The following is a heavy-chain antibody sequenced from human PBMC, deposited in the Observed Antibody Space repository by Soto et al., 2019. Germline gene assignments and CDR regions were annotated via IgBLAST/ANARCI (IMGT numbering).Heavy chain of an antibody. CDR2: VNAYNVNT. V-gene: IGHV1-18*01. J-gene: IGHJ4*02. CDR3: AREAVSGRTGFDY. Sequence: QVQLVQSGAEVKKPGASVKVSCKASGYTFTSYGISWVRQAPGQGLEWMGWVNAYNVNTNYEQKFQGRVTMTTDPSTSTAYMELRSLRSDDTAVYFCAREAVSGRTGFDYWGQGTLFTVSS. CDR1: GYTFTSYG. D-gene: IGHD6-19*01.